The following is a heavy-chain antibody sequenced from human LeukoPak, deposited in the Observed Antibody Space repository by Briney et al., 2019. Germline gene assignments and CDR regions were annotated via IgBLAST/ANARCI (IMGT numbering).Heavy chain of an antibody. Sequence: SSETLSLTCTVSGGSISSYYWSWIRQPPGKGLEWIGYIYYSGSTNYNPSLKSRVTISVDTSKNQFSLKLSSVTAADTAVYYCARPRSGSSWPFDYWGQGTLVTVSS. CDR3: ARPRSGSSWPFDY. CDR1: GGSISSYY. CDR2: IYYSGST. J-gene: IGHJ4*02. V-gene: IGHV4-59*08. D-gene: IGHD6-13*01.